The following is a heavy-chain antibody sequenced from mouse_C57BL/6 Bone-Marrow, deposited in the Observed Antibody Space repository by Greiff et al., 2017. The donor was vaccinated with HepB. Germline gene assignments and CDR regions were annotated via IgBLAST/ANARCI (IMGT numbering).Heavy chain of an antibody. D-gene: IGHD1-1*01. CDR3: VREIYYYGGWFSWFAY. CDR2: IRSKSSNYAT. J-gene: IGHJ3*01. V-gene: IGHV10-3*01. CDR1: GFTFNTYA. Sequence: EVNVVESGGGLVQPKGSLKLSCAASGFTFNTYAMHWVRQAPGKGLEWVARIRSKSSNYATYYADSVKDRFTISRDDSQSMLYLQMNNLKTEDTAMYYCVREIYYYGGWFSWFAYWGQGTLVTVSA.